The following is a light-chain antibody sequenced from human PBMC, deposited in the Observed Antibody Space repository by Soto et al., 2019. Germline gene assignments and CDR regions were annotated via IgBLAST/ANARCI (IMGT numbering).Light chain of an antibody. CDR3: QQYGSSTRT. Sequence: EVVLTQSPGTLSLSPGERATLSCRASQSVTNNYLAWYQQRPGLAPRLIIYGASTRKAGIPARFSGSGSGTEFTLTISSLQPDDFALYYCQQYGSSTRTFGQGTKVDIK. CDR1: QSVTNNY. J-gene: IGKJ1*01. CDR2: GAS. V-gene: IGKV3-20*01.